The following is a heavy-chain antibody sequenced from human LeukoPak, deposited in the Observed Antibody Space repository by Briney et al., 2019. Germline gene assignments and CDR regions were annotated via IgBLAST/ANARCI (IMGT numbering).Heavy chain of an antibody. Sequence: GESLKISCKGSGYSFTSYWIGWVRQMPGKGLEWMGIIYPGDSDTRYSPSFQGQVTISADKSISTAYLQWSSLKASDTAMYYCARRASYDILTGYYLENAFDIWGQGTMVTVSS. CDR1: GYSFTSYW. V-gene: IGHV5-51*01. CDR2: IYPGDSDT. CDR3: ARRASYDILTGYYLENAFDI. J-gene: IGHJ3*02. D-gene: IGHD3-9*01.